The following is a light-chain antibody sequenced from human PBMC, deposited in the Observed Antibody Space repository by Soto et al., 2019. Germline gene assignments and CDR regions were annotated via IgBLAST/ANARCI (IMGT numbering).Light chain of an antibody. J-gene: IGKJ1*01. V-gene: IGKV3-20*01. CDR1: QTVGSSF. CDR2: GAS. Sequence: EIVFTQSPGTLSLSPGERATLSCRASQTVGSSFLAWFQHKPGQAPRLLIYGASTRATGIPDRFSGSGSGTDFTLTISXLEPEDFAVYYCHQYGSSQTFGQGTKVDTK. CDR3: HQYGSSQT.